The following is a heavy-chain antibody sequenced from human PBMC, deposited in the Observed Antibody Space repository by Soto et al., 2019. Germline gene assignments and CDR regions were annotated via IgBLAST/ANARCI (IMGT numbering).Heavy chain of an antibody. D-gene: IGHD3-22*01. V-gene: IGHV3-33*01. CDR3: ARVITMIVASQALDY. CDR2: IWYDGSNK. Sequence: GGSLRLSCAASGFTFSSYGMHWVRQAPGKGLEWVAVIWYDGSNKYYADSVKGRFTISRDNSKNMLYLQMDSLRADDTAVYYCARVITMIVASQALDYWGHGTLVTVSP. CDR1: GFTFSSYG. J-gene: IGHJ4*01.